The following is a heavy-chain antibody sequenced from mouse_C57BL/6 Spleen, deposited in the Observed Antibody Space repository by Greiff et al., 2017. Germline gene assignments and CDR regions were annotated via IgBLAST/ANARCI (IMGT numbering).Heavy chain of an antibody. V-gene: IGHV3-6*01. Sequence: EVQLQESGPGLVKPSQSLSLTCSVTGYSITSGYYWNWIRQFPGNKLEWMGYISYDGSNNYNPSLKNRISITRDTSKNQFFLKLNSVTTEDTATYYCAREGLRREDYAMDYWGQGTSVTVSS. CDR2: ISYDGSN. J-gene: IGHJ4*01. CDR1: GYSITSGYY. D-gene: IGHD2-2*01. CDR3: AREGLRREDYAMDY.